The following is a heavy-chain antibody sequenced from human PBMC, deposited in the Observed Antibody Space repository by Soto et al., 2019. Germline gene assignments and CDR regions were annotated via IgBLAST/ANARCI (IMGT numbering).Heavy chain of an antibody. Sequence: GGSLRLSCAASGFTFSRYWMHWVRQAPGKGLVWVAVISYDGSNKYYADSVKGRFTISRDNSKNTLYLQMNSLRAEDTAVYYCARNLRRANYDFWSGHTPGYGMDVWGQGTTVTVSS. CDR2: ISYDGSNK. D-gene: IGHD3-3*01. CDR1: GFTFSRYW. V-gene: IGHV3-30-3*01. CDR3: ARNLRRANYDFWSGHTPGYGMDV. J-gene: IGHJ6*02.